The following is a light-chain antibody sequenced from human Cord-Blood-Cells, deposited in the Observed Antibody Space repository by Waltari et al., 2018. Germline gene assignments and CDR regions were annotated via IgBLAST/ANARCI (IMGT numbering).Light chain of an antibody. J-gene: IGLJ3*02. V-gene: IGLV2-11*01. CDR1: SSDVGGYNY. CDR3: CSYAGSYTWV. Sequence: QSALTQPRSVSGSPGQSVTISCTGTSSDVGGYNYVSWYQQHPAKAPKLMIYDVSKRPSGVPDRFSGSKSGNTASLTISGLQAEDDADYYCCSYAGSYTWVFGGGTKLTVL. CDR2: DVS.